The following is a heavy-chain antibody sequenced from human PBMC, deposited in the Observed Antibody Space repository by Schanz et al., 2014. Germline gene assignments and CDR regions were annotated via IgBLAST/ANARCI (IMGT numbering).Heavy chain of an antibody. Sequence: QVQLVQSGAEVKKPGASVKVSCKASGYTFTAYGINWVRQAPGQGLEWMGRIVPIAGITNYAQRFQGRVTITADKSTSTAYMDVSSLRSEDTAVYYCARGYGDSPTDFWGQGTLVTVAS. CDR2: IVPIAGIT. CDR1: GYTFTAYG. V-gene: IGHV1-69*04. CDR3: ARGYGDSPTDF. J-gene: IGHJ4*02. D-gene: IGHD4-17*01.